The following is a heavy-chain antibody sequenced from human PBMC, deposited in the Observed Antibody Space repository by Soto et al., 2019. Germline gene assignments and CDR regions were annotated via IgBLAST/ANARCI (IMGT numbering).Heavy chain of an antibody. V-gene: IGHV3-23*01. CDR3: AKDAVSGDGVWLLDS. Sequence: PGGSLRLSCAASGFTFSNYAMTWARQAPGKGLEWVSSLLRSGSTTYYADSVKGRFTVSSDKSANSLYLQMDNLGAEDTAIYYCAKDAVSGDGVWLLDSWGQGTVVTVSS. CDR1: GFTFSNYA. CDR2: LLRSGSTT. J-gene: IGHJ5*02. D-gene: IGHD4-17*01.